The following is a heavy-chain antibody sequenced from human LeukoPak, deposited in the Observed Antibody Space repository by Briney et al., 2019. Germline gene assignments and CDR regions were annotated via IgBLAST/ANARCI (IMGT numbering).Heavy chain of an antibody. Sequence: GGSLRLSCTASGFTFGYYAMSWVRQAPGKGLEWVGFIRSKAYGGTTEYAASVKGRLTISRDDSKSIAYLQMNSLKTEDTAVYYCAGGRWLQLLIYWGQGTLVTVSS. CDR1: GFTFGYYA. J-gene: IGHJ4*02. V-gene: IGHV3-49*04. D-gene: IGHD5-24*01. CDR3: AGGRWLQLLIY. CDR2: IRSKAYGGTT.